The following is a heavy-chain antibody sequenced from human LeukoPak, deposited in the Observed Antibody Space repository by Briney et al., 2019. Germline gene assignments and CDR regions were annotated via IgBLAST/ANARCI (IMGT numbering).Heavy chain of an antibody. D-gene: IGHD3-22*01. CDR3: ARPYYYDSRIDP. CDR2: TYYSGST. Sequence: SETLSLTCTVSGGSISSGDYYWSWIRQPPGKGLEWIGYTYYSGSTYYNPSLKRRSTISVDTSKNQFSLKLTSVTAAATAVYYCARPYYYDSRIDPWGQGTLVTVSS. CDR1: GGSISSGDYY. V-gene: IGHV4-30-4*01. J-gene: IGHJ5*02.